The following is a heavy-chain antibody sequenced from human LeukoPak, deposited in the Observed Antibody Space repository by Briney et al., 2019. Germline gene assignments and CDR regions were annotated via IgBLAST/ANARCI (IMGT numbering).Heavy chain of an antibody. Sequence: GGSLRLSCEASGFTFSSYSMNWVRQAPGKGLEWVSSISSSSSYIYYADSVKGRFTISRDNAKNSLYLQMNSLRAEDTAVYYCARDTPWFGELLGDYFDYWGQGTLVTVSS. D-gene: IGHD3-10*01. V-gene: IGHV3-21*01. CDR3: ARDTPWFGELLGDYFDY. J-gene: IGHJ4*02. CDR2: ISSSSSYI. CDR1: GFTFSSYS.